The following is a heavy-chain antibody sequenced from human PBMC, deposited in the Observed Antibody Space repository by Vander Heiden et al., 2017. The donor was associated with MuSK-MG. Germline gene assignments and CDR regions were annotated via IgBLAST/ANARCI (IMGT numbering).Heavy chain of an antibody. V-gene: IGHV4-34*01. Sequence: QVQLQQWGAGLLKPSETLSLTCAVYGGSFSGYYWSWIRQPPGKGLEWIGEINHSGSTNYNPARKSRVTISVDTSKNQVSMKLSSVTAADTAVYYCARRDSSSGYRNGFDPWGQGTLVTVSS. CDR2: INHSGST. D-gene: IGHD6-13*01. CDR1: GGSFSGYY. CDR3: ARRDSSSGYRNGFDP. J-gene: IGHJ5*02.